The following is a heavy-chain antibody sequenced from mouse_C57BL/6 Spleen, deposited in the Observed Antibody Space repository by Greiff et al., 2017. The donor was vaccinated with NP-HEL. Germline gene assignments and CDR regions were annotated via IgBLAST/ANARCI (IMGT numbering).Heavy chain of an antibody. J-gene: IGHJ4*01. D-gene: IGHD2-5*01. CDR3: AIVTFDAMDY. CDR2: IYPRSGNT. V-gene: IGHV1-81*01. CDR1: GYTFTSYG. Sequence: QVHVKQSGAELARPGASVKLSCKASGYTFTSYGISWVKQRTGQGLEWIGEIYPRSGNTYYNEKFKGKATLTADKSSSTAYMELRSLTSEDSAVYFCAIVTFDAMDYWGQGTSVTVSS.